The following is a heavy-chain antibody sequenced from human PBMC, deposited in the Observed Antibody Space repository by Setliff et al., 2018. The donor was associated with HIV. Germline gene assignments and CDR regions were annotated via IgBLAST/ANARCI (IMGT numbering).Heavy chain of an antibody. CDR2: INPGGGSI. Sequence: ASVKVSCKASGYTFTSYYMHWVRQAPGQGLEWMGVINPGGGSITYAQKFQGRVTMTRDTSTSTVHMELSSLRSEDTAIFYCAREPIGGDDAFDIWGQGTMVTVSS. J-gene: IGHJ3*02. V-gene: IGHV1-46*01. D-gene: IGHD2-21*02. CDR3: AREPIGGDDAFDI. CDR1: GYTFTSYY.